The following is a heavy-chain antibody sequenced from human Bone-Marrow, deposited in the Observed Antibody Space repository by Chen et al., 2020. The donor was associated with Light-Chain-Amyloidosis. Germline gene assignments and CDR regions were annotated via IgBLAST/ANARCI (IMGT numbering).Heavy chain of an antibody. V-gene: IGHV3-23*01. D-gene: IGHD5-12*01. CDR1: GFTFSDYA. Sequence: EVQLLESGGGLAQPGGSLRLSCAASGFTFSDYATSWVRQAPGKGLEWVSTLSPSGLTAFYADSVKGRFTISRDNSMNTLFLQVSSLRAEDTAVYYCATRGQSGYAQSYKGIDVWGQGTTVTVA. CDR3: ATRGQSGYAQSYKGIDV. CDR2: LSPSGLTA. J-gene: IGHJ6*02.